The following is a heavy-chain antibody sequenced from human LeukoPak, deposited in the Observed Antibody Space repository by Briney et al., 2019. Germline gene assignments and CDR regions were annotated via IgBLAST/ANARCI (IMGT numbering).Heavy chain of an antibody. CDR2: ISAYNGNT. CDR1: GYTFTSYG. J-gene: IGHJ4*02. CDR3: ASESQWLALSIFDY. Sequence: ASVKVSCKASGYTFTSYGISWVRQAPGQGLEWMGWISAYNGNTNYAQKLQGRVTMTTDTSTSTAYMELRSLRSDDTAVYYCASESQWLALSIFDYWGQGTLVTVSS. V-gene: IGHV1-18*01. D-gene: IGHD6-19*01.